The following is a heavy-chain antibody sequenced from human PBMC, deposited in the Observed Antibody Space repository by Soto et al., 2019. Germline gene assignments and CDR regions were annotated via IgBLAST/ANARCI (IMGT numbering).Heavy chain of an antibody. CDR2: ISGSGGST. V-gene: IGHV3-23*01. Sequence: GESLKISCAASGFTFSSYAMSWVRQAPGKGLEWVSAISGSGGSTYYADSVKGRFTISRDNSKNTLYLQMNSLRAEDTAVYYCAKDLRDIRIAARLGLPEQNNPYSSGTEWDYWGQGTLVTVSS. J-gene: IGHJ4*02. D-gene: IGHD6-6*01. CDR3: AKDLRDIRIAARLGLPEQNNPYSSGTEWDY. CDR1: GFTFSSYA.